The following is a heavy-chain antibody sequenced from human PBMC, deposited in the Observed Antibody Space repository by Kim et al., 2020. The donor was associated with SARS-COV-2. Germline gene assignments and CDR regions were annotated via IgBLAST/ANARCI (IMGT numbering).Heavy chain of an antibody. Sequence: RYTPSRKSRLTITKDTSKNQVVLTMTNMDPVDTATYYCAHSHIPSYYFDYWGQGTLVTVSS. V-gene: IGHV2-5*01. CDR3: AHSHIPSYYFDY. J-gene: IGHJ4*02. D-gene: IGHD2-2*02.